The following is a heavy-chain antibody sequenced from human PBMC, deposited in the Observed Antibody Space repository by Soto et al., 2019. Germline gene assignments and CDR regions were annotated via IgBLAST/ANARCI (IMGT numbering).Heavy chain of an antibody. J-gene: IGHJ3*02. CDR2: VWYDGCHK. CDR1: GFTFSSYR. D-gene: IGHD5-12*01. V-gene: IGHV3-33*01. CDR3: ARPRYSGDDPDALEI. Sequence: QVQLVESGGAVVQPGTSLRLSCTASGFTFSSYRMHWVRQAPGKGLEWVAIVWYDGCHKFYVDSVKGRFAVSRDNSKNTVYLQMNSLTGEDTAVYYCARPRYSGDDPDALEIWGRGTLVTISS.